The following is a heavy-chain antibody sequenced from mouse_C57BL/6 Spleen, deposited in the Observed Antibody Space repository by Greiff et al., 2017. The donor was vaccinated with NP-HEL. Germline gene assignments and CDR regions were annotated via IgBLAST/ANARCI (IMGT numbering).Heavy chain of an antibody. CDR2: IRLKSDNYAT. CDR3: TEDTGRYFDV. V-gene: IGHV6-3*01. CDR1: GFTFSNYW. J-gene: IGHJ1*03. D-gene: IGHD4-1*01. Sequence: EVKLEESGGGLVQPGGSMKLSCVASGFTFSNYWMNWVRQSPEKGLEWVAQIRLKSDNYATHYAESVKGRFTISRDDSKSSVYLQMNNLRAEDTGIYYCTEDTGRYFDVWGTGTTVTVSS.